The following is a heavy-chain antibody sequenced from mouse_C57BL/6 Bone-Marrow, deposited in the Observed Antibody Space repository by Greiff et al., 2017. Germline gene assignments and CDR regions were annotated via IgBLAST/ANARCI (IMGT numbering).Heavy chain of an antibody. CDR2: IDPENGDT. V-gene: IGHV14-4*01. D-gene: IGHD1-1*01. CDR3: TSRDGSTSYAMDY. Sequence: VQLQQSGAELVRPGASVKLSCTASGFNIKDDYMHWVKQRPGQGLEWIGWIDPENGDTEYASKFQGKATITADTSSNTAYLQLSSLTSEETAVYYGTSRDGSTSYAMDYWGQGTSVTVSS. J-gene: IGHJ4*01. CDR1: GFNIKDDY.